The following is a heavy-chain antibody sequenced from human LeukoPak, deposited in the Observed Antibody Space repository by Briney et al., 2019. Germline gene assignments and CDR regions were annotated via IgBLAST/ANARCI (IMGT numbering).Heavy chain of an antibody. CDR3: ARFTKDSSSSSGDYFDY. CDR1: GVSVTSYY. Sequence: PSETLSLTCTVSGVSVTSYYWSWLRQPAGKGLEWIGRIYTGGSTSYNPSLRSRLTMSVDTSKNQFSLNLSSVTAADTAVYYCARFTKDSSSSSGDYFDYWGQGTLVTVSS. V-gene: IGHV4-4*07. D-gene: IGHD6-13*01. J-gene: IGHJ4*02. CDR2: IYTGGST.